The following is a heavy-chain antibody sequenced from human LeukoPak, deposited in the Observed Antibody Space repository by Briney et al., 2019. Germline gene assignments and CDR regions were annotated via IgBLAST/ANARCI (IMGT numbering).Heavy chain of an antibody. CDR1: GGSISSSSYY. CDR2: IYYSGST. Sequence: SETLSLTCTVSGGSISSSSYYWGWIRQPPEKGLEWIGSIYYSGSTYYNPSLKSRVTISVDTSKNRFSLKLSSVTAADTAVYYCARHAGTPEAYCGGDCYLYWFDPWGQGTLVTVSS. CDR3: ARHAGTPEAYCGGDCYLYWFDP. D-gene: IGHD2-21*02. J-gene: IGHJ5*02. V-gene: IGHV4-39*01.